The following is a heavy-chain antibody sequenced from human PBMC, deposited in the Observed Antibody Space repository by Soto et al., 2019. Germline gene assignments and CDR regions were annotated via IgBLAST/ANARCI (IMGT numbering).Heavy chain of an antibody. CDR2: ISAYNGNT. J-gene: IGHJ6*02. Sequence: QVQLVQPGAEVKKPGASVKVSCKASGYTFTSYGISWVRQAPGQGLEWMGWISAYNGNTNYAQKLQGRVTMTTDTSTSTAYMERRSLRSDDTAVYYCAREYGSGTTGPYYGMDVWGQGTTVTVSS. CDR3: AREYGSGTTGPYYGMDV. D-gene: IGHD3-10*01. V-gene: IGHV1-18*01. CDR1: GYTFTSYG.